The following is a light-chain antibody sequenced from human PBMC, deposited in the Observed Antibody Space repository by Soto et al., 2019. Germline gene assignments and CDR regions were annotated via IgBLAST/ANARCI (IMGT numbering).Light chain of an antibody. V-gene: IGLV7-46*01. CDR3: LLSYTGRLYV. CDR1: TGPVTNGHF. J-gene: IGLJ1*01. Sequence: QAVVTQEPSLTVSPGETVTLTCGSSTGPVTNGHFPYWFQQKPGQAPRPLIYDTDTKHSWTPARFSGSLLGDKAALTLSGAQPEDEADYYCLLSYTGRLYVFGPGTKLTVL. CDR2: DTD.